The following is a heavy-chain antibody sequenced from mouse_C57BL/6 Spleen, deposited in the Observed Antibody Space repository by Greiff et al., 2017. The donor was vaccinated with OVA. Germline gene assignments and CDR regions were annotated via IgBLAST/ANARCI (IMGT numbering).Heavy chain of an antibody. J-gene: IGHJ3*01. CDR2: ISGGGGNT. CDR1: GFTFSSYT. Sequence: EVKLQESGGGLVKPGGSLKLSCAASGFTFSSYTMSWVRQTPEKRLEWVATISGGGGNTYYPDSVKGRFTISRDNAKNTLYLQMSSLRSEDTALYYCARPLSGSSSWFAYWGQGTLVTVSA. V-gene: IGHV5-9*01. CDR3: ARPLSGSSSWFAY. D-gene: IGHD1-1*01.